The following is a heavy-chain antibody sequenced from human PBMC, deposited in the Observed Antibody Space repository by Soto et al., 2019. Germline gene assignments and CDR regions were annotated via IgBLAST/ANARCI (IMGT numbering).Heavy chain of an antibody. CDR1: GFTFSSYA. J-gene: IGHJ4*02. CDR3: AKDLFGYYDSSGYYYD. D-gene: IGHD3-22*01. V-gene: IGHV3-23*01. CDR2: ISCSGCST. Sequence: PGGSLRLSCAASGFTFSSYAMSWVRQAPGEGLEWVSAISCSGCSTYYADSVKGRFTISRDNSKNTLYLQMNSLRAENTAVYYCAKDLFGYYDSSGYYYDWGQGTLVTVSS.